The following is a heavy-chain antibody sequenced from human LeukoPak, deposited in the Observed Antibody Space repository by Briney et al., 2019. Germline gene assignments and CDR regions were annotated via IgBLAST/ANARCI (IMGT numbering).Heavy chain of an antibody. Sequence: EGSLRLSCAASGFTFSGSAMHWVRQASGKGLEWVGRIRTKVNSYATAYAASVTGRFTISRDDSKNTAYLEMNSLKSEDTAVYYCSRLGYCSSTSCHGFDIWGQGTMITVSS. V-gene: IGHV3-73*01. CDR1: GFTFSGSA. CDR3: SRLGYCSSTSCHGFDI. J-gene: IGHJ3*02. CDR2: IRTKVNSYAT. D-gene: IGHD2-2*01.